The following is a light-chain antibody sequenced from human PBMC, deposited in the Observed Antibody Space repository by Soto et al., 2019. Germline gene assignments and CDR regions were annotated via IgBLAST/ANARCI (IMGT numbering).Light chain of an antibody. CDR2: GAS. J-gene: IGKJ2*01. CDR1: QSVSSSY. V-gene: IGKV3-20*01. CDR3: QQYSSSPYT. Sequence: EIVLTQSPGTLSLSPGERATLSCRASQSVSSSYLAWYQQKPGQAPRLLIYGASSRATGIPDRFSGSGSGTGFTLTISRLEPEDLAVSYCQQYSSSPYTFGQGSKLEIK.